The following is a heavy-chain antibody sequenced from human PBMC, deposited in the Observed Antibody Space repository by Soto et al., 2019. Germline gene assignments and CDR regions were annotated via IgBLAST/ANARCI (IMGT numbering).Heavy chain of an antibody. Sequence: GGSLRLSCTASGFTFGDYAMSWFRQAPGKGLEWVGFIRSKAYGGATEYAAAVTGRFTISRDDCKSIAYLQMNSLKTEDTAVFYCTRGGRVGYSVYYYYGMDVWGQGTTITVRS. V-gene: IGHV3-49*03. D-gene: IGHD4-4*01. CDR3: TRGGRVGYSVYYYYGMDV. J-gene: IGHJ6*01. CDR1: GFTFGDYA. CDR2: IRSKAYGGAT.